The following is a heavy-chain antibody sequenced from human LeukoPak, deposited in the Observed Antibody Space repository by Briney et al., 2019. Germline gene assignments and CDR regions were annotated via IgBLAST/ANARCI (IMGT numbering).Heavy chain of an antibody. D-gene: IGHD6-13*01. V-gene: IGHV3-21*01. CDR2: ISSSSSYI. Sequence: GSLRLSCAASGFTFSSYSMNWVRQAPGKWLEWVSSISSSSSYIYYADSVKGRFTISRDNAKNSLYLQMNSLRAEDTAVYYCARDSIAAARNWFDPWGQGTPVTVSS. CDR3: ARDSIAAARNWFDP. CDR1: GFTFSSYS. J-gene: IGHJ5*02.